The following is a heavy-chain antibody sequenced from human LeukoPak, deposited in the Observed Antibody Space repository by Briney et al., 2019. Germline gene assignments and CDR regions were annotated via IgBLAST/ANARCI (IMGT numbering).Heavy chain of an antibody. CDR2: IYYSGST. V-gene: IGHV4-39*01. D-gene: IGHD3-3*01. CDR1: GVSISSSSYY. Sequence: QTSETLSLTCTVSGVSISSSSYYWGWIRQPPGKGLEWIGSIYYSGSTYYNPSLKSRVTISVDTSKNQFSLKLSSVTAADTAVYYCARHGDFWSGYSFDYWGQGTLVTVSS. J-gene: IGHJ4*02. CDR3: ARHGDFWSGYSFDY.